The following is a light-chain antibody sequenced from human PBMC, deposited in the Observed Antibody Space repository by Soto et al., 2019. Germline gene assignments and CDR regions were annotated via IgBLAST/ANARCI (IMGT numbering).Light chain of an antibody. CDR3: QQSYSTLWT. J-gene: IGKJ1*01. CDR2: AAS. CDR1: QSISSY. V-gene: IGKV1-39*01. Sequence: DIQMTQSPSSLSASVGDRVSITCRASQSISSYLNWYQQKPGKAPKVLIYAASKLQSGVPSRFSGSGSGTDFTLTISCLQPEDFATYYCQQSYSTLWTFGQGTKVEIK.